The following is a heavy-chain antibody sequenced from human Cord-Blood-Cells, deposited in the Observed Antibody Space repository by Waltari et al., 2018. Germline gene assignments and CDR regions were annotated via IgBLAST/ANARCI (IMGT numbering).Heavy chain of an antibody. CDR2: IYYSGST. V-gene: IGHV4-59*08. J-gene: IGHJ5*02. Sequence: QVQLQESGPGLVKPSETLSLTCTVSGGSISSYYWSWIRQPPGKGLEWIGYIYYSGSTNDNPSLKSRVTISVDTSKNQFSLKLSSVTAADTAVYYCARRGLGNWFDPWGQGTLVTVSS. CDR1: GGSISSYY. D-gene: IGHD3-9*01. CDR3: ARRGLGNWFDP.